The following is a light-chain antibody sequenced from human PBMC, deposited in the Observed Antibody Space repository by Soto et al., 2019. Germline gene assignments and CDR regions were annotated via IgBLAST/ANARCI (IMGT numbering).Light chain of an antibody. CDR1: SSDVGGYKY. CDR3: SSYTSSSTLRV. V-gene: IGLV2-14*01. CDR2: EVS. J-gene: IGLJ1*01. Sequence: QSALTQPASVSGSPGQSITISCTGTSSDVGGYKYVSWYQLHPGTAPKLVIYEVSNRPSGVSNRFSGSKSGNTASLTISGLQAEDEADYYCSSYTSSSTLRVFGTGTKLTVL.